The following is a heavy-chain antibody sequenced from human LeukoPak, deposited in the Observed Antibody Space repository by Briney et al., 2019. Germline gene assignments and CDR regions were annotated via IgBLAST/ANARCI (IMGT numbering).Heavy chain of an antibody. CDR1: GFTFTTYD. Sequence: PGRSLRFSCAASGFTFTTYDMHWVRQAPGKGLEWVAVISSGGEIKIYADSVKGRFTISRDNSKNTLYLQMNSLRAEDTAIYYCVKKVEGYSYGPFDYWGQGTLVTVSS. V-gene: IGHV3-30-3*02. CDR2: ISSGGEIK. CDR3: VKKVEGYSYGPFDY. D-gene: IGHD5-18*01. J-gene: IGHJ4*02.